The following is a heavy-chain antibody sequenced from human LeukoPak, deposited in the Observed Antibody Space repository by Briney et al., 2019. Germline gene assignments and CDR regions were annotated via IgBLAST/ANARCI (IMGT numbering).Heavy chain of an antibody. V-gene: IGHV4-38-2*02. CDR1: GYSISSGYY. J-gene: IGHJ4*02. CDR2: IYHSGST. D-gene: IGHD1-14*01. Sequence: PSETLSLTCTVSGYSISSGYYWGWIRQPPGKGLEWIGSIYHSGSTYYNPSLKSRVTISVDTSKNQFSLKLSSVTAADTAVYYCARHPTLRYGPSYYFDYWGQGTLVTVSS. CDR3: ARHPTLRYGPSYYFDY.